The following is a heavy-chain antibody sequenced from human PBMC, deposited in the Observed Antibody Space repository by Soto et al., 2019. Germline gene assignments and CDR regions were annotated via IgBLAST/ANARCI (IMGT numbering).Heavy chain of an antibody. J-gene: IGHJ4*02. CDR1: GFTFTNYW. V-gene: IGHV3-74*01. Sequence: EVQLVQSGGGSVQPGGSLRLSCAASGFTFTNYWMHWVRQVPGKGLVWVSRIDGVGTGTSYSDSVRGRFTISRDNAENTLYLQMNSLRAEDTAVYYCKTVFEYRGQGTPVHVSS. CDR2: IDGVGTGT. CDR3: KTVFEY.